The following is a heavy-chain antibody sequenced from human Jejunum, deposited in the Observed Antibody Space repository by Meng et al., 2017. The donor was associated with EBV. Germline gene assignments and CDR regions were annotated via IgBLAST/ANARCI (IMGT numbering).Heavy chain of an antibody. CDR2: IYHGGGT. V-gene: IGHV4-4*02. CDR3: AGNGYYALEY. J-gene: IGHJ4*02. D-gene: IGHD3-22*01. Sequence: QVEVQESGPRLEKPSGTLSLPCVVSGGSISDNDWWSWVRQPPGKGLEWLGEIYHGGGTNYNPSLESRVTISVDKSKNQFSLKLNSVTVADTAVYYCAGNGYYALEYWGPGILVTVSS. CDR1: GGSISDNDW.